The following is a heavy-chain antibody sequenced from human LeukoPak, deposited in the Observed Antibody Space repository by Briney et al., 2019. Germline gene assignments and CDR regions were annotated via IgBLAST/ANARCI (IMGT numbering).Heavy chain of an antibody. V-gene: IGHV3-30*02. J-gene: IGHJ4*02. Sequence: GGSLRLSCIGSTFTFSDYGMHWVRQAPGKGLEWVAFIRYDGTKTYYADSAKGRFTISRDNAKNSLYLQMNSLRAEDTAVYYCARSQEYYYDSSGYGYWGQGTLVTVSS. CDR2: IRYDGTKT. D-gene: IGHD3-22*01. CDR3: ARSQEYYYDSSGYGY. CDR1: TFTFSDYG.